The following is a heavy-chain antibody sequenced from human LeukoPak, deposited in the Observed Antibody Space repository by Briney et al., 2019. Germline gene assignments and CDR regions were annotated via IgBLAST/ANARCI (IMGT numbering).Heavy chain of an antibody. V-gene: IGHV1-2*02. D-gene: IGHD5-18*01. J-gene: IGHJ2*01. Sequence: ASVKVSCEASGYTFIDYYMHWVRQAPGQGLEWMGWINPNSGGTNYAQKIQGRVTMTRDTSTSTAYMELSRLRSDDTAVYYCARDQEGGYSDWYFDLWGRGTLVTVSS. CDR3: ARDQEGGYSDWYFDL. CDR2: INPNSGGT. CDR1: GYTFIDYY.